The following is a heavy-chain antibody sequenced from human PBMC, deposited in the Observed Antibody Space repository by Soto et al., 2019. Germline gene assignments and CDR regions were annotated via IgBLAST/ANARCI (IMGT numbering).Heavy chain of an antibody. V-gene: IGHV3-23*01. D-gene: IGHD5-12*01. J-gene: IGHJ4*02. CDR2: ISARGGSS. CDR3: AKGSIEYSSSVDN. Sequence: EVHLLESGGGLVQPGGSLRLSCAASGFSFNSYAMDWVRQAPGKGLEWVSVISARGGSSYFADSVKGRFTISRYNSKNVLSLEVNSLRAKDTAIYFCAKGSIEYSSSVDNWGQGTMVLVSS. CDR1: GFSFNSYA.